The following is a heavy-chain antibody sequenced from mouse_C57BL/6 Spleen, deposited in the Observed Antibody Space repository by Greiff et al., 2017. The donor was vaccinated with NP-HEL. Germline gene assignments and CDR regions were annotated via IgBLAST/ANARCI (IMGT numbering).Heavy chain of an antibody. J-gene: IGHJ3*01. D-gene: IGHD1-1*01. V-gene: IGHV1-50*01. CDR1: GYTFTSYW. CDR2: IDPSDSYT. CDR3: ARLLLRSFAY. Sequence: QVQLQQSGAELVKPGASVKLSCKASGYTFTSYWMQWVKQRPGQGLEWIGEIDPSDSYTNYNQKFKGKATLTVDTSSSTAYMQLSSLTSEDSAVYYCARLLLRSFAYWGQGTLVTVSA.